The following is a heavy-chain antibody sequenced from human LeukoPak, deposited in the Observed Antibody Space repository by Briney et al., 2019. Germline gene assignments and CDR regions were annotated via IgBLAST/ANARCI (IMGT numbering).Heavy chain of an antibody. CDR2: IYPGDSDT. Sequence: GESLKISCKGSGYSFTSYWIGWVRQMPGKGLEWMGIIYPGDSDTRYSPSFQGQVTISADKSISTAYLQWSSLKASDTAMCYCARLGLPAPPVVAATGGFDPWGQGTLVTVSS. J-gene: IGHJ5*02. CDR1: GYSFTSYW. D-gene: IGHD2-15*01. V-gene: IGHV5-51*01. CDR3: ARLGLPAPPVVAATGGFDP.